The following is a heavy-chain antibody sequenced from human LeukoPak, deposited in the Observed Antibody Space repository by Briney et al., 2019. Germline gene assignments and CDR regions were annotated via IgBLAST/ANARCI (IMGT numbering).Heavy chain of an antibody. CDR2: IYYSGST. CDR3: ARGGYYYDSSGTIDY. CDR1: GGSISSYY. D-gene: IGHD3-22*01. V-gene: IGHV4-59*01. Sequence: SETLSLTCTVSGGSISSYYWSWIRQPPGKGLEWIGYIYYSGSTNYNPSLKSRVTISVDTSKNQFSLKLSSVTAADTAVYYCARGGYYYDSSGTIDYWGQGTPVTVSS. J-gene: IGHJ4*02.